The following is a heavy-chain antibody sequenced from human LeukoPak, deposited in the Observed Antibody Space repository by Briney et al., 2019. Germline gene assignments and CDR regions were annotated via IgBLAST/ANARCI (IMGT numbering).Heavy chain of an antibody. J-gene: IGHJ4*02. CDR2: VRYDGSNK. CDR3: AKSLYDSSGYYLFDY. V-gene: IGHV3-30*02. D-gene: IGHD3-22*01. CDR1: GFTFSFSG. Sequence: PGGSLRLSCAASGFTFSFSGMHWVRQAPGKGLEWLASVRYDGSNKHYADSLKGRFTISRDNSKNTLYLQMNSLRAEDTAVYYCAKSLYDSSGYYLFDYWGQGTLVTVSS.